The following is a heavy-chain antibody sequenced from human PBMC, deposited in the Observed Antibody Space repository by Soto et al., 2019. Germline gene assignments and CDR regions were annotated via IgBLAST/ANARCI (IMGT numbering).Heavy chain of an antibody. D-gene: IGHD3-22*01. V-gene: IGHV1-69*06. CDR1: GGTFSSYA. CDR3: ASGEDSSGPYPPLYYFDY. CDR2: IIPIFGTA. Sequence: QVQLVQSGAEVKKPGSSVKVSCKASGGTFSSYAISWVRQAPGQGLEWMGGIIPIFGTANYAQKFQGRVTITADKSTSTAYMELSSLRSEDTAVYYCASGEDSSGPYPPLYYFDYWGQGTLVTVSS. J-gene: IGHJ4*02.